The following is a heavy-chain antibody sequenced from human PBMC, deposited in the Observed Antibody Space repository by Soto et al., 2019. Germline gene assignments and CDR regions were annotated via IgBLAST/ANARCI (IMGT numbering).Heavy chain of an antibody. D-gene: IGHD3-3*01. Sequence: SETLSLTCAVYGGSFSGYYWSWIRQPPGKGLEWIGEINHSGSTNYNPSLKSRVTISVDTSKNQFSLKLSSVTAADTAVYYCAREGGNYDFWTGSSDFDYWGQGTLVTVSS. V-gene: IGHV4-34*01. CDR1: GGSFSGYY. CDR3: AREGGNYDFWTGSSDFDY. CDR2: INHSGST. J-gene: IGHJ4*02.